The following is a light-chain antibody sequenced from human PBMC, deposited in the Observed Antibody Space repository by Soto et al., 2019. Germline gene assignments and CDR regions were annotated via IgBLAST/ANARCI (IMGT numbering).Light chain of an antibody. J-gene: IGKJ1*01. CDR3: QKYNSAPQT. CDR1: QTISSW. V-gene: IGKV1-5*03. CDR2: KAS. Sequence: DIQRTQSPSTLSGSVGDRVTITCRASQTISSWLAWYQQKPGKAPKLLIYKASTLKSGVPSRFRGSGSGTDFTLTISSLKPEDVATYYCQKYNSAPQTFGQGTKVDIK.